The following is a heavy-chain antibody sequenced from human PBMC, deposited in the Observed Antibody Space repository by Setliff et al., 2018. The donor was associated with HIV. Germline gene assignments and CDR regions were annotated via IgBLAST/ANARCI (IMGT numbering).Heavy chain of an antibody. D-gene: IGHD3-3*01. CDR2: IFSSGST. V-gene: IGHV4-4*07. J-gene: IGHJ6*02. CDR3: AREIVNDYNFWSGYYYYYYGMDV. CDR1: GGSISSYY. Sequence: SETLSLTCTVSGGSISSYYWSWIRQPAGKGLEWIGRIFSSGSTSYNSSLKSRVTMSVDTSKNQFSLKLSSVTAADTAVYYCAREIVNDYNFWSGYYYYYYGMDVWGQGTTVTVSS.